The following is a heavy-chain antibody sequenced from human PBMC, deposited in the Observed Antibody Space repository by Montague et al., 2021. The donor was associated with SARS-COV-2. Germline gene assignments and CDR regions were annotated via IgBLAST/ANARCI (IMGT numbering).Heavy chain of an antibody. CDR1: GDSTSCPNCY. CDR2: IYNSGTT. D-gene: IGHD6-13*01. J-gene: IGHJ4*02. V-gene: IGHV4-39*01. Sequence: SETLSLTCTVSGDSTSCPNCYWGWIRQPPGKGLDWIGTIYNSGTTYYNPSLKSRVTISLDTAKNQFSLKMTSVTAADTAVYYCARHWGIAAAGNWGQGTLVTVSS. CDR3: ARHWGIAAAGN.